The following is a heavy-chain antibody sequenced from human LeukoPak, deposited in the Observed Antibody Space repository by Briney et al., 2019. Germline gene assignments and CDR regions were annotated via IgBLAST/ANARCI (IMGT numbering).Heavy chain of an antibody. D-gene: IGHD4-17*01. J-gene: IGHJ4*02. Sequence: GGSLRLSCAASGFTVSSNYMSWVRQAPGKGLEWVSYISSSSSTIYYADSVKGRFTISRDNAKNSLYPQMNSLRAENTAVYYCARDRGTTYNFDYWGQGTLVTVSS. CDR2: ISSSSSTI. V-gene: IGHV3-48*01. CDR1: GFTVSSNY. CDR3: ARDRGTTYNFDY.